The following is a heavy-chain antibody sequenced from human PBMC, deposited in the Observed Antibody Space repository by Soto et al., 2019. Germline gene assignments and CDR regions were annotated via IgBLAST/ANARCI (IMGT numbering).Heavy chain of an antibody. Sequence: QVQLVQSGAEVKKPGASVKVSCKASGYTFTSYAMHWVRQAPGQRLEWMGWINAGNGNTKYSQKFQGRVTITRDTSAITAYMELSSLRSEDTAVYYCARVPGYSIGDLWGRGTLVTVSS. D-gene: IGHD2-21*01. CDR1: GYTFTSYA. J-gene: IGHJ2*01. CDR2: INAGNGNT. CDR3: ARVPGYSIGDL. V-gene: IGHV1-3*01.